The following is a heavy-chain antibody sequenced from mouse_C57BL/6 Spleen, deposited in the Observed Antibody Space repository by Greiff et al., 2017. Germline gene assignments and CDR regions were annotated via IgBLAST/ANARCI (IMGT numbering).Heavy chain of an antibody. CDR2: INPNNGGT. V-gene: IGHV1-26*01. J-gene: IGHJ4*01. D-gene: IGHD2-3*01. CDR3: ARRDGYYVDYYAMDY. CDR1: GYTFTDYY. Sequence: VQLQQSGPELVKPGASVKISCKASGYTFTDYYMNWVKQSHGKSLEWIGDINPNNGGTSYNQKFKGKATLTVDKSSSTAYMELRSLTSEDSAVYYCARRDGYYVDYYAMDYWGQGTSVTVSS.